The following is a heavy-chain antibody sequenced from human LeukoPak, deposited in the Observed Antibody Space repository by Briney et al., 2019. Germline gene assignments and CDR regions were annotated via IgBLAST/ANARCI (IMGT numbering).Heavy chain of an antibody. CDR3: AKGHSGNYYSYYMDV. CDR1: GFTFSSFG. Sequence: GGSLRLSCAASGFTFSSFGMPWVRQAPGKGLEWVTFIWDDGNRKDYADSVKGRFTISRDNSKNTLYLQMNSLRAEDTAVYYCAKGHSGNYYSYYMDVSTKGTTVTVPS. CDR2: IWDDGNRK. D-gene: IGHD1-26*01. V-gene: IGHV3-30*02. J-gene: IGHJ6*03.